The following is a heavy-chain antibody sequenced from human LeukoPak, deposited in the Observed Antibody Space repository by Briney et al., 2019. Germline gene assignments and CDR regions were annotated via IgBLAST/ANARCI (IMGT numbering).Heavy chain of an antibody. D-gene: IGHD6-19*01. CDR2: IYYRGDT. V-gene: IGHV4-39*01. J-gene: IGHJ4*02. CDR3: ARQPVVNRGAVASNFDS. CDR1: GGLITTTTCH. Sequence: PSETLSLTCTVSGGLITTTTCHWGWIRQSPGKGLEWIASIYYRGDTYYNASLESRVSISIDTSKNQFSLKLNSMNAADTAVYFCARQPVVNRGAVASNFDSWGQGTLVTVSA.